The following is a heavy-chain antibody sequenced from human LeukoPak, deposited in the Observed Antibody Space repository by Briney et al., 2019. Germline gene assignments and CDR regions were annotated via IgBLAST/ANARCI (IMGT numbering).Heavy chain of an antibody. CDR1: GYTFTSYD. D-gene: IGHD6-13*01. CDR3: ARARRSSWPYYYYYMDV. Sequence: GASVKVSCKASGYTFTSYDINWVRQATGQGLEWMGWMNPNSGNTGYAQKFQGRVTMTRNTSISTAYMELSSLRSEDTAVYYCARARRSSWPYYYYYMDVWGKGTTVTVSS. CDR2: MNPNSGNT. V-gene: IGHV1-8*01. J-gene: IGHJ6*03.